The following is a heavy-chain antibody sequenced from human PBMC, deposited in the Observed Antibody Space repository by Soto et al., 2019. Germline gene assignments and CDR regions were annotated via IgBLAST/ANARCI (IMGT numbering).Heavy chain of an antibody. D-gene: IGHD3-10*01. CDR1: GGSISSYY. J-gene: IGHJ6*03. CDR2: IYYSGST. Sequence: SETLYLTCTVSGGSISSYYWSWIRQPPGKGLEWIGYIYYSGSTNYNPSLKSRVTISVDTSKNQFSLKLSSVTSADTAVYYCARDIMVRGVSVENYYYYMDVWGKETTVTVSS. V-gene: IGHV4-59*01. CDR3: ARDIMVRGVSVENYYYYMDV.